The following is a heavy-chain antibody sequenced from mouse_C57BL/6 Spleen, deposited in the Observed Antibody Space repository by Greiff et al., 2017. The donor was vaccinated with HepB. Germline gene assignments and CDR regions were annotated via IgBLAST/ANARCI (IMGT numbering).Heavy chain of an antibody. CDR2: IDPSDSYT. CDR1: GYTFTSYW. CDR3: ARCYSNYLYYFDY. V-gene: IGHV1-59*01. J-gene: IGHJ2*01. Sequence: QVQLQQSGAELVRPGTSVKLSCKASGYTFTSYWMHWVKQRPGQGLEWIGVIDPSDSYTNYNQKFKGKATLTVDTSSSTAYMQLSSLTSGDSAVYYCARCYSNYLYYFDYWGQGTTLTVSS. D-gene: IGHD2-5*01.